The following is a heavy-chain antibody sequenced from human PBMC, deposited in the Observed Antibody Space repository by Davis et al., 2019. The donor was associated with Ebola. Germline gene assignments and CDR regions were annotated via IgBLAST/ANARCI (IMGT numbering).Heavy chain of an antibody. D-gene: IGHD2-2*01. CDR3: ARGGSPAMFKGVDE. CDR2: IDYRGRS. Sequence: SETLSLTCTVSGVSIIDHYWSCIRQSPGKGLEWIGYIDYRGRSTYKPSLRSRITMSVDTSKNQFSLKLKSITAADTAVYYCARGGSPAMFKGVDEWGQGTLVTVAS. J-gene: IGHJ4*02. CDR1: GVSIIDHY. V-gene: IGHV4-59*11.